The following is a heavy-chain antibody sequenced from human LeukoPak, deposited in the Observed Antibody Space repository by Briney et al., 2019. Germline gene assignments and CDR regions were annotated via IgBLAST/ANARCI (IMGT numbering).Heavy chain of an antibody. CDR2: VSGSGGST. D-gene: IGHD4-23*01. V-gene: IGHV3-23*01. CDR1: GFTFSSYA. Sequence: GGSLRLSCAASGFTFSSYAMSWVRQAPGKGLEWVSTVSGSGGSTHYADSVKGRFTISRDNSKNTLYLQMNSLRAEDTAVYYCARGPSVVTPVGAFDIWGQGTMVTVSS. J-gene: IGHJ3*02. CDR3: ARGPSVVTPVGAFDI.